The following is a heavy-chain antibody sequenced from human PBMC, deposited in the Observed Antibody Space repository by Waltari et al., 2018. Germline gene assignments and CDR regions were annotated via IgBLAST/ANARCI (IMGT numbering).Heavy chain of an antibody. J-gene: IGHJ4*02. V-gene: IGHV4-34*01. CDR2: SNHMGRT. Sequence: QVQLQQWGAGLLKPSETLSLTCAVYGGSFSGYYWSWIRQPPGKGLEWVEESNHMGRTNYNPSLKSLVTISVDTAKNQFSLKLSSVTAADTAVYYCASSSSGWFRYYFDYWGQGTLVTVAS. CDR3: ASSSSGWFRYYFDY. CDR1: GGSFSGYY. D-gene: IGHD6-19*01.